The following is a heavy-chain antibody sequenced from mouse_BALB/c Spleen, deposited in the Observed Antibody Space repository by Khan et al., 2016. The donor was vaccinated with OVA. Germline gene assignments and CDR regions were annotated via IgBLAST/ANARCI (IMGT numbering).Heavy chain of an antibody. J-gene: IGHJ2*01. Sequence: EVQLQQSGPGLVKPSQSLSLTCTVTGYLITSGYGWNWIRQFPGNKLEWMGYISYSGSNNYHPSLTSRISITRDPAKNKFLLPLNSVTTEATATYYRARTARIKYWGQGTTLTVSS. CDR3: ARTARIKY. CDR1: GYLITSGYG. D-gene: IGHD1-2*01. V-gene: IGHV3-2*02. CDR2: ISYSGSN.